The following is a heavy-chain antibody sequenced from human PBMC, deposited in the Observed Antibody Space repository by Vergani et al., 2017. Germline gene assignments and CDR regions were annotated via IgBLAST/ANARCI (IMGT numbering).Heavy chain of an antibody. V-gene: IGHV3-21*01. CDR3: ARGVRGVITPYYGMDV. J-gene: IGHJ6*02. CDR2: ISSSSSYI. CDR1: GFTFSSYA. D-gene: IGHD3-10*01. Sequence: EVQLLESGGGLVQPGGSLRLSCAASGFTFSSYAMSWVRQAPGKGLEWVSSISSSSSYIYYADSVKGRFTISRDNAKNSLYLQMNSLRAEDTAVYYCARGVRGVITPYYGMDVWGQGTTVTVSS.